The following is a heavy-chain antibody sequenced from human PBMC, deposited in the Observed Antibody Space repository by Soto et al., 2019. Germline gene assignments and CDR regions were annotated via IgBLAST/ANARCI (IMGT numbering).Heavy chain of an antibody. J-gene: IGHJ4*02. V-gene: IGHV2-5*02. Sequence: QITLKESGPTLVKPTQPLTLTCTFSGFSLSTSGVGVGWIRQPPGKALEWLALIYWDDDKRYSPSLKSRLTITKYTSKNQVVLTMTNMDPVDTATYYCAREPLSCGGHCMRDYWGQGTLVTVS. D-gene: IGHD2-21*02. CDR3: AREPLSCGGHCMRDY. CDR2: IYWDDDK. CDR1: GFSLSTSGVG.